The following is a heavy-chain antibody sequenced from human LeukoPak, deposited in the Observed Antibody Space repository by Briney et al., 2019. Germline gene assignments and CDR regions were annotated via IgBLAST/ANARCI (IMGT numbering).Heavy chain of an antibody. CDR3: ARVIRPGYYDSSGYYGAFDI. J-gene: IGHJ3*02. V-gene: IGHV3-21*01. CDR1: GFTFSSYS. Sequence: GGSLRLSCAASGFTFSSYSMNWVRQAPGKGLEWVSSISSISSYIYYADSVKGRFTISRDNAKNSLYLQMNSLRAEDTAVYYCARVIRPGYYDSSGYYGAFDIWGQGTMVTVSS. CDR2: ISSISSYI. D-gene: IGHD3-22*01.